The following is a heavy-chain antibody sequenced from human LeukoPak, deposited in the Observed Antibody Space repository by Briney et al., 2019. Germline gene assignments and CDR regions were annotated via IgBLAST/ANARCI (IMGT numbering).Heavy chain of an antibody. CDR1: GFTFTDTY. Sequence: GGSLRLSCAVSGFTFTDTYMTWIRQAPGKGLESLSYISPSGTDISYPDSVKGRFTISRDDAKNSLYLQMNSLRAEDTAVYYCARGIKTRKLRYFDWLGETYFDYWGQGTLVTVSS. CDR3: ARGIKTRKLRYFDWLGETYFDY. J-gene: IGHJ4*02. CDR2: ISPSGTDI. V-gene: IGHV3-11*04. D-gene: IGHD3-9*01.